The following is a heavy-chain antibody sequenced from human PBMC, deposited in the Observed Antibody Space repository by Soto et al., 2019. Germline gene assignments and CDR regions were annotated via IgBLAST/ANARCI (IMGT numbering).Heavy chain of an antibody. D-gene: IGHD3-3*01. CDR2: ISGSGGST. J-gene: IGHJ4*02. V-gene: IGHV3-23*01. Sequence: GGSLRLSCAASGFTFSNYAMSWVRQAPGKGLEWVSVISGSGGSTYYADSVKGRFAISRDNSKNTLYLQMNSLRAEDTAVYYCAIFTLYDFWSGYRTRYYFDYWGRGSRVTVSS. CDR1: GFTFSNYA. CDR3: AIFTLYDFWSGYRTRYYFDY.